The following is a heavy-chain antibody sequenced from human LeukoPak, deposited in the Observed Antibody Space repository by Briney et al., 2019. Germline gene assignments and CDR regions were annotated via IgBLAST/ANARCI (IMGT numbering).Heavy chain of an antibody. CDR2: ISGNAAGT. CDR1: GFTFSSYA. D-gene: IGHD3-3*01. J-gene: IGHJ4*02. Sequence: GGSLRLSCAASGFTFSSYAMTWVCQPPGKGLEWVSAISGNAAGTYYGDSVKGRFTISRDNSKNTLYLQMNSLRAEDTAVYYCAKGQGAVPFWSNWGQGTLVTVSS. V-gene: IGHV3-23*01. CDR3: AKGQGAVPFWSN.